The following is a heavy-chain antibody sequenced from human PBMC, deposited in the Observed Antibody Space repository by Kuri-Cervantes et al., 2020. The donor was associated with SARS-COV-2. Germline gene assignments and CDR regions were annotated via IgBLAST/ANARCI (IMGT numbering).Heavy chain of an antibody. J-gene: IGHJ6*03. CDR2: TSYDGSNK. Sequence: GGSLRLSCAASGFTFSNYAMHWVRQVPGKGLEWVAVTSYDGSNKYYADSVKGRFTISRDNSKNTLYLQMNSLRAEDTAVYYCAREILEAAAGFPYYYYYYYMDVWGKGTTVTVSS. D-gene: IGHD6-13*01. CDR1: GFTFSNYA. V-gene: IGHV3-30*04. CDR3: AREILEAAAGFPYYYYYYYMDV.